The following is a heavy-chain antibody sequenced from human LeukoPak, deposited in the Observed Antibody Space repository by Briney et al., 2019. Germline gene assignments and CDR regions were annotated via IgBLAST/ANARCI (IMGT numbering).Heavy chain of an antibody. CDR3: AREGITIFGVANSNWFDP. J-gene: IGHJ5*02. CDR1: GFTFSDHY. D-gene: IGHD3-3*01. Sequence: GGSLRLSCAASGFTFSDHYMSWIRQAPGKGLEWVAYISGGGSTIYYAASVRGRFTISRDNAKNSVYLQMNSLRAEDTAIYYCAREGITIFGVANSNWFDPWGQGTLVTVSS. V-gene: IGHV3-11*01. CDR2: ISGGGSTI.